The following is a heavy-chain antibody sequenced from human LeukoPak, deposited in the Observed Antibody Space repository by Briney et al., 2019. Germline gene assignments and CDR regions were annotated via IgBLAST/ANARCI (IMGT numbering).Heavy chain of an antibody. J-gene: IGHJ4*02. CDR1: GGSINTYY. D-gene: IGHD5-24*01. Sequence: SETLSLTCTVSGGSINTYYWSWVRQPPGKGLEWIGYIYYSGSTNYNPSLKSRVTISVDTSKNQFSLKLSSVTPADTAVYYCARGRDGYTFGYWGQGTLVTVSS. CDR3: ARGRDGYTFGY. CDR2: IYYSGST. V-gene: IGHV4-59*01.